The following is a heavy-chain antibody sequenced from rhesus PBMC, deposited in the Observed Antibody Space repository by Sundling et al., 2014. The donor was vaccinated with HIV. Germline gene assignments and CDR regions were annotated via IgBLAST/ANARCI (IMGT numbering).Heavy chain of an antibody. V-gene: IGHV4S10*01. CDR1: GGSISSSNW. CDR3: ARDSYY. J-gene: IGHJ4*01. Sequence: QVQLQESGPGLVKPSETLSLTCAVSGGSISSSNWWSWIRQPPGKGLEWIGSIYGSSTSTNYNPSLKSRVTISKDTSKNQFSLKLSFVTAADTAVYYCARDSYYWGQGVLVTVSS. D-gene: IGHD1-1-1*01. CDR2: IYGSSTST.